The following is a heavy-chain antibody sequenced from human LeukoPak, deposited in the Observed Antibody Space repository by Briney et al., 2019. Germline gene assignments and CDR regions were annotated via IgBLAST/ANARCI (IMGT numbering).Heavy chain of an antibody. V-gene: IGHV3-48*01. J-gene: IGHJ4*02. Sequence: GGSLRLSCAASGFTFSSYSMNWVRQAPGKGLEWVSYISSSSSNIYYADSVKGRFTISRDNSKNTLYLQMNSLRAEDTAVYYCTRDVDHYFDYWGQGTLVTVSS. CDR3: TRDVDHYFDY. CDR1: GFTFSSYS. CDR2: ISSSSSNI.